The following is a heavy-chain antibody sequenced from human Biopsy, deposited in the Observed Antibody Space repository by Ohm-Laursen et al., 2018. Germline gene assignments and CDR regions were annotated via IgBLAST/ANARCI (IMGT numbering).Heavy chain of an antibody. CDR1: GDSVSSGSFY. V-gene: IGHV4-61*01. Sequence: SETLSLTCTVSGDSVSSGSFYWTWIRQPPGQGLEYIGYIYYSGSTNYNPSLRSRVTISVDRSKNQFSLELSFVTAADTAVYYCARVGAGAPSIDYFDYWGQGALVTVSS. J-gene: IGHJ4*02. D-gene: IGHD1-26*01. CDR3: ARVGAGAPSIDYFDY. CDR2: IYYSGST.